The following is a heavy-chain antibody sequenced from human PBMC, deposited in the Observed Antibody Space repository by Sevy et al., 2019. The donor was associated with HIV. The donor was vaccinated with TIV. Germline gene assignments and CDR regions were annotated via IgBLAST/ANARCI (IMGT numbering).Heavy chain of an antibody. CDR2: FDPEDGTT. V-gene: IGHV1-24*01. J-gene: IGHJ4*02. Sequence: ASVKVSCKVSGSTLSKISMHWVRQVPEGGLQWMGRFDPEDGTTIYAQKLQGRVTMTEDTSSDTAYMEMSSLRSGDTAIYYCAGAREYYSENSGYLDYWGQGSLVTVSS. CDR1: GSTLSKIS. CDR3: AGAREYYSENSGYLDY. D-gene: IGHD3-22*01.